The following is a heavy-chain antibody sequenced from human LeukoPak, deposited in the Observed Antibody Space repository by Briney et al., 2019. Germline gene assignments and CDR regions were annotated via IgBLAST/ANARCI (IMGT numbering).Heavy chain of an antibody. D-gene: IGHD3-22*01. CDR3: ARGQWLPVFDF. V-gene: IGHV4-59*01. J-gene: IGHJ4*02. CDR2: IYHSGST. Sequence: PSETLSLTGSVSGGFNTHYYWTWMRQPPGKGLELIGYIYHSGSTKYNPSLNSRVSISVDTSKNHFSLKLSSVTAADTAVYYCARGQWLPVFDFWGQGILVTVSS. CDR1: GGFNTHYY.